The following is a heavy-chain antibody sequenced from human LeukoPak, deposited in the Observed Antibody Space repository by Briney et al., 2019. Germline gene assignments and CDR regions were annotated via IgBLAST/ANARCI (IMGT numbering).Heavy chain of an antibody. J-gene: IGHJ4*02. CDR3: ARRLRGDYFDY. D-gene: IGHD3-10*01. V-gene: IGHV3-21*01. Sequence: NPGGSLRLSCAASGFTFSSSAMSWVRQVPGKGLEWVSSISSSSSYIYYADSVKGRFTISRDNAKNSLYLQMNSLRAEDTAVYYCARRLRGDYFDYWGQGTLVTVSS. CDR2: ISSSSSYI. CDR1: GFTFSSSA.